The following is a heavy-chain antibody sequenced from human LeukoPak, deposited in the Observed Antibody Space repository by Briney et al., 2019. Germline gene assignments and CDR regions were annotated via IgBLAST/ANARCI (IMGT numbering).Heavy chain of an antibody. Sequence: ASVKVSCKASGYTFTSYGISWVRQAPGQGLEWMGWISAYNGNTNYAQKLQGRVTMTTDTSTSTAYMELRSLRSDDTAVYYCARYYDFWSGDSKYYFDYWGQGTLVTVSS. J-gene: IGHJ4*02. CDR1: GYTFTSYG. CDR2: ISAYNGNT. CDR3: ARYYDFWSGDSKYYFDY. D-gene: IGHD3-3*01. V-gene: IGHV1-18*01.